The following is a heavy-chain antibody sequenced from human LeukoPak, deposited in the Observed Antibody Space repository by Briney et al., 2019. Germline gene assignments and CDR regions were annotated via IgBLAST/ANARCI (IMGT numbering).Heavy chain of an antibody. CDR3: ARDYATKVWYFDL. D-gene: IGHD4-17*01. J-gene: IGHJ2*01. CDR2: ISSSSSYI. V-gene: IGHV3-21*01. Sequence: GGSLRLSCAASGFTFSSYSMNWVRQAPGKGLEWVSSISSSSSYIYYADSVKGRFTISRDNAKNSLYLQMNSLRAEDTAVYYCARDYATKVWYFDLWGRGTLVTVSS. CDR1: GFTFSSYS.